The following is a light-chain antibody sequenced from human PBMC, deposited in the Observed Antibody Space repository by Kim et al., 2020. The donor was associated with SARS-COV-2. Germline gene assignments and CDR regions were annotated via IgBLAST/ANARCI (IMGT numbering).Light chain of an antibody. CDR1: QTVSSDY. CDR3: QQYASLPRT. V-gene: IGKV3-20*01. J-gene: IGKJ1*01. CDR2: DTS. Sequence: PGERSTLSCWASQTVSSDYLVWYQQKPGQSPRLLIYDTSTRVTGIPNRFSGRGSGTNFTLTIGRLEPEDSAIYYCQQYASLPRTYGQGTKVDIK.